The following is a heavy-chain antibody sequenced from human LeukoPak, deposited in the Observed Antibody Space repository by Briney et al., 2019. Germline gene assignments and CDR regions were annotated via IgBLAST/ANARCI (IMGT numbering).Heavy chain of an antibody. D-gene: IGHD3-10*01. CDR2: VYTDGNI. CDR1: GFTFSSHG. CDR3: ARGKFGDPLNY. V-gene: IGHV3-53*01. J-gene: IGHJ4*02. Sequence: GGSLRLSCAASGFTFSSHGMNWVRQAPGKGLEWVSVVYTDGNIYYADSVRGRFTISKDKSKNTVDLLLNNMRAEDTAVYYCARGKFGDPLNYWGQGTLVTVSS.